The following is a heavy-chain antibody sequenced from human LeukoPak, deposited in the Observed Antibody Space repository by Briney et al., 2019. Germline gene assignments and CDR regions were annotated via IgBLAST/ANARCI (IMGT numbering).Heavy chain of an antibody. V-gene: IGHV3-48*02. CDR1: GFTFSSYG. D-gene: IGHD3-22*01. J-gene: IGHJ4*02. CDR2: ISSASGTI. CDR3: ARDLWGTSGYRFDY. Sequence: GGSLRLSCAASGFTFSSYGMNWVRQAPGQGLEWVSYISSASGTIYYADSVKGRFTISRDNAKTSLYLQMDSLRDEDTAVYYCARDLWGTSGYRFDYWGQGTLVTVSS.